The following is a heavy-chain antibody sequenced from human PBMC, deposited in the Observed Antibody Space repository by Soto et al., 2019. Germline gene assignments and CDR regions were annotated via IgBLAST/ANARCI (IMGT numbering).Heavy chain of an antibody. CDR1: GYTFTSYG. J-gene: IGHJ1*01. CDR3: ARGGVAVAAKGGEYFQH. D-gene: IGHD6-19*01. CDR2: ISAYNGNT. Sequence: ASVKVSCKASGYTFTSYGISWVRQAPGQGLEWMGWISAYNGNTNYAQKLQGRVTMTTDTSTSTAYMELRSLRSDDTAVYYCARGGVAVAAKGGEYFQHWGQGTLVTVSS. V-gene: IGHV1-18*01.